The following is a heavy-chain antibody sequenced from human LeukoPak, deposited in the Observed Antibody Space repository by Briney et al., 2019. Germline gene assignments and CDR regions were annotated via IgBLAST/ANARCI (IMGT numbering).Heavy chain of an antibody. CDR2: IKQDGSEK. CDR1: GFTFSSYW. CDR3: ARDLVVVTASTAFDY. J-gene: IGHJ4*02. Sequence: GXSLXLSCAASGFTFSSYWMSWVRQAPGKGLEWVANIKQDGSEKYYVDSVKGRFTISRDNAKNSLYLQMNSLRAEDKAVYYCARDLVVVTASTAFDYWGQGTLVTVSS. V-gene: IGHV3-7*05. D-gene: IGHD2-21*02.